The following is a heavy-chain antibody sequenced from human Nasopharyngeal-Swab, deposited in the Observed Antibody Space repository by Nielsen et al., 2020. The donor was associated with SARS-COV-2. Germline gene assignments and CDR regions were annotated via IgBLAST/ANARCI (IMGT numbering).Heavy chain of an antibody. D-gene: IGHD3-16*01. CDR3: ARDGGVRSLSYYYYYYMDV. Sequence: WIRQPPGKGLEWVSSISSSSSYIYYADSVKGRFTISRDNAKNSLYLQMNSLRAEDTAVYYCARDGGVRSLSYYYYYYMDVWGKGTTVTVSS. J-gene: IGHJ6*03. V-gene: IGHV3-21*01. CDR2: ISSSSSYI.